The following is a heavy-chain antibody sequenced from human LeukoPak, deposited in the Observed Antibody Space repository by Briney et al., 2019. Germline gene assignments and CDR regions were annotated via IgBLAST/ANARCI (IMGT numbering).Heavy chain of an antibody. V-gene: IGHV6-1*01. CDR3: AGDFDY. CDR1: GDILSNNSAV. J-gene: IGHJ4*02. Sequence: SQTLSLTCALSGDILSNNSAVWNWLRQSPSRGLEWLVRTYYRSKWFNDYAVSVKSRITFNPDTSRNQFSLQLNSVTPEDTAVYYCAGDFDYWGQGTLVTVSS. CDR2: TYYRSKWFN.